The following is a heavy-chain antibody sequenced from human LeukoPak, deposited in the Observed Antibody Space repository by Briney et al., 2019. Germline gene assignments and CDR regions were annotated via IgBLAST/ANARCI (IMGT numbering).Heavy chain of an antibody. D-gene: IGHD4-11*01. CDR2: INWNGGST. CDR1: GFMFADHG. V-gene: IGHV3-20*04. J-gene: IGHJ4*02. Sequence: GGSLRLSCAASGFMFADHGMTWVRQVPGKGLEWVSGINWNGGSTGYVDSVKGRFTISRDNAKNVLFLQMNSLRAEDTAVYYCARGVATVTTLYFFDYWGQGTLVTVSS. CDR3: ARGVATVTTLYFFDY.